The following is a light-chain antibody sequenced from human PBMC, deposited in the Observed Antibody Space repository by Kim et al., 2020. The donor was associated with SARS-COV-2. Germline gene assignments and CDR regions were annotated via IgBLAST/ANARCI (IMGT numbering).Light chain of an antibody. CDR1: SSDVGSYSR. V-gene: IGLV2-18*02. J-gene: IGLJ2*01. CDR3: CSYTSSSTLV. CDR2: EVS. Sequence: QSALTQPPSVSGSPGQSVTISCTGTSSDVGSYSRVSWYQQPPGTAPKLMIFEVSNRPSGVPDRFSGSKSGNTASLTISGLQADDEADYYFCSYTSSSTLVFGGGTKVTVL.